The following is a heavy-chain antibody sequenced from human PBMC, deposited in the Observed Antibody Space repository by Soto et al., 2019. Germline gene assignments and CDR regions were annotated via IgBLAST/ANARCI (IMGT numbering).Heavy chain of an antibody. J-gene: IGHJ5*02. Sequence: QVQLVQSGAEVKKPGASVKVSCKASGYTFTSYVISWVRQAPGQGLVWMGWISAYNGKTNYAQKLQGRVTMTTDTYTCTAYMELGSLRSGDTSVYYCASHLGFCSGCSCLTAWFDPWGQGTLVTVSS. CDR3: ASHLGFCSGCSCLTAWFDP. CDR2: ISAYNGKT. D-gene: IGHD2-15*01. CDR1: GYTFTSYV. V-gene: IGHV1-18*04.